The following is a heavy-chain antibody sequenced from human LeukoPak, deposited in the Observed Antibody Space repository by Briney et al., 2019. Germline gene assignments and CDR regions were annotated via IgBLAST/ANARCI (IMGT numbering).Heavy chain of an antibody. Sequence: KVGESLKISCKGSGYSFTSYWIGWVRQMPVKGLEWVGMIYPGDPDTRYSPSFKGQVTISADKSITTAYLQWSSLKASDTAMYYCARSLDTTVAPTAFDHWGQGTLVAVSS. CDR1: GYSFTSYW. D-gene: IGHD2-2*03. J-gene: IGHJ4*02. CDR2: IYPGDPDT. CDR3: ARSLDTTVAPTAFDH. V-gene: IGHV5-51*01.